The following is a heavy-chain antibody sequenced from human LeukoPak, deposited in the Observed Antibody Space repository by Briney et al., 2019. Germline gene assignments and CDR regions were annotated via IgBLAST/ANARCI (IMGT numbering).Heavy chain of an antibody. V-gene: IGHV4-39*01. J-gene: IGHJ4*02. CDR3: ARQAGRGGAVTFDY. CDR2: IYYSGST. CDR1: GGSISSSSYY. Sequence: SETLSLTCTVSGGSISSSSYYWGWIRQPPGKGLEWLGSIYYSGSTYYNPSLKSPVTISVDTTKNKFSMKLSSVTAADTAVYYCARQAGRGGAVTFDYGGQGTLFTV. D-gene: IGHD3-16*01.